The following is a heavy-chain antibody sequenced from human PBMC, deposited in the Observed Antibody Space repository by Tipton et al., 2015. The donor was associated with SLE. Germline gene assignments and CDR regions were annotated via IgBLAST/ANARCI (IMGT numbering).Heavy chain of an antibody. Sequence: SLRLSCAASGFTFDDYAMHWVRQVPGKGLEWVSGISWNSDNIDYADSVKGRFTISRDNSKNTLYLQMNSLRAEDTAVYYCAREGDPTAGDYWGQGTLVTVSS. CDR3: AREGDPTAGDY. V-gene: IGHV3-9*01. J-gene: IGHJ4*02. CDR1: GFTFDDYA. CDR2: ISWNSDNI. D-gene: IGHD3-16*01.